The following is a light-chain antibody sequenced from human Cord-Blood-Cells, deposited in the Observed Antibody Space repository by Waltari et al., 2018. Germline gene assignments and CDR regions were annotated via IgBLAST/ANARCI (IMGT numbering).Light chain of an antibody. Sequence: DIQITQSPSSLSASVGDRVTITCRASQSISSYLNWYQQKPGKAPQLLIYAASSLQSGVPSRFSGSGSGTDFTLTISSLQPEDFATYYCQQSYSTPYTFGQGTKLEIK. CDR2: AAS. CDR3: QQSYSTPYT. CDR1: QSISSY. J-gene: IGKJ2*01. V-gene: IGKV1-39*01.